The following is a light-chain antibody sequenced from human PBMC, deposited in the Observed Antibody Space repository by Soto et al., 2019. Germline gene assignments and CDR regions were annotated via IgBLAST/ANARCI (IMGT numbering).Light chain of an antibody. CDR1: QSISSW. CDR2: DVS. V-gene: IGKV1-5*01. J-gene: IGKJ5*01. Sequence: IQMTQSPSALSSSVGDRVTITCRASQSISSWLAWYQQKPGKAPKLLIYDVSNRATGIPARFSGSGSGTDFTLTITSLEPEDFAVYFCHQRYNWPRVTFGQGTRLEIK. CDR3: HQRYNWPRVT.